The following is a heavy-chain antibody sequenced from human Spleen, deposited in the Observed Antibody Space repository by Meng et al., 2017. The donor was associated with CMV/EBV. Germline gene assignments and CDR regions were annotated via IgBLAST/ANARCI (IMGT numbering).Heavy chain of an antibody. CDR2: TNYRSKWNN. CDR1: RAA. V-gene: IGHV6-1*01. D-gene: IGHD3-16*01. J-gene: IGHJ6*02. CDR3: AREVGFGGVKDYYYYGMDV. Sequence: RAAWSWIRQSPSRGLEWLGRTNYRSKWNNDYAVSVKSRITINPETSKNQFSLHLNSVTPEDTAVYYCAREVGFGGVKDYYYYGMDVWGQGTTVTVSS.